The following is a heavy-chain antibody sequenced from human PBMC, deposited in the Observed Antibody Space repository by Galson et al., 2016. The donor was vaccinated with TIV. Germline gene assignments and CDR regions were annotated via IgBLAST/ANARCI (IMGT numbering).Heavy chain of an antibody. CDR3: ARGSGWGYFDS. CDR2: IWYDGSKE. V-gene: IGHV3-33*01. CDR1: GFSFSTYG. Sequence: SLRLSCAASGFSFSTYGMHWVRQAPGKGLEWVANIWYDGSKEYYDESVKGRFSISRDNPKKILFLQMNSLTVEDTAVYYCARGSGWGYFDSWGDGTLVTVAS. J-gene: IGHJ4*01. D-gene: IGHD6-19*01.